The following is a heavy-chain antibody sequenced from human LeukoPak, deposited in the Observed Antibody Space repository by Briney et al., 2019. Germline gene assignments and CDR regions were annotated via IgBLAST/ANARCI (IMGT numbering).Heavy chain of an antibody. V-gene: IGHV3-33*01. CDR2: IWYDGSNK. CDR1: GFTFSSYG. J-gene: IGHJ3*02. Sequence: GGSLRLSCAASGFTFSSYGMHWVRQAPGKGLEWVAVIWYDGSNKYYADSVKGRFTISRDNSKNTLYLQMNSLRAEDTAVYYCAREGSLGEFHDAFDIWGQGTMVTVSS. D-gene: IGHD3-10*01. CDR3: AREGSLGEFHDAFDI.